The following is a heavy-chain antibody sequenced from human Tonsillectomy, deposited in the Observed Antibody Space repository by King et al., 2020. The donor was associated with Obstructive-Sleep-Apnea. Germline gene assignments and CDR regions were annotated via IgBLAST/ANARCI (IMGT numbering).Heavy chain of an antibody. Sequence: VQLVESGGGVVQPGRSLRLSCAASGFTFSSYGMHWVRQAPGKGLEWVAFIRYDGSNKYYADSVKGRFTISRDNSKNTLYLQMNSLRAEDTAVYYCAKGPYDSSGYYADYWGQGTLVTVSS. CDR1: GFTFSSYG. V-gene: IGHV3-30*02. CDR2: IRYDGSNK. D-gene: IGHD3-22*01. CDR3: AKGPYDSSGYYADY. J-gene: IGHJ4*02.